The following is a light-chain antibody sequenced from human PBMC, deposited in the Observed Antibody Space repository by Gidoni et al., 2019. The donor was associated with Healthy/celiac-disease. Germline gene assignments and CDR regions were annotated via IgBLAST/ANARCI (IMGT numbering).Light chain of an antibody. V-gene: IGKV3-11*02. CDR2: DAS. Sequence: DILLTHSPATLSLSPGERATLSCRARQSVSSYLAWYQQKPGQAPRLLIYDASNRATGSPARFSGSGAGRDVTITISSREEEDVAVDYCQQRSNWTLTFGGGTKVEIK. CDR3: QQRSNWTLT. CDR1: QSVSSY. J-gene: IGKJ4*01.